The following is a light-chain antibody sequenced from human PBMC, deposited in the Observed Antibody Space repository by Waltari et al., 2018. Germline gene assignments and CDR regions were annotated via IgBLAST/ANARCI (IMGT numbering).Light chain of an antibody. CDR2: YDN. J-gene: IGLJ3*02. V-gene: IGLV3-21*04. Sequence: SYVLTQPPSVSEAPGQTARITCGGNSIGSKSVHWYQQKPGQALVVVMYYDNDRPAGVPERFSGANSGNTATLTISRVEAGDEADYYCQVWDRSTDHRVFGGGTRLTVL. CDR3: QVWDRSTDHRV. CDR1: SIGSKS.